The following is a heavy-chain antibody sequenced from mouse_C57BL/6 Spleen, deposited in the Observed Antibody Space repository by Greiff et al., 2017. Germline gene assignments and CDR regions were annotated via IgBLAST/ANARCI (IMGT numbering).Heavy chain of an antibody. D-gene: IGHD2-4*01. Sequence: QVQLQQPGPELVKPGASVKISCKASGYAFSSSWMNWVKQRPGKGLEWIGRIYPGDGDTNYNGKFKGKATLTADKSSSTAYMQLSSLTSEDSAVYFCAMSTMITRYYFDYWGQGTTLTVSS. CDR1: GYAFSSSW. V-gene: IGHV1-82*01. J-gene: IGHJ2*01. CDR2: IYPGDGDT. CDR3: AMSTMITRYYFDY.